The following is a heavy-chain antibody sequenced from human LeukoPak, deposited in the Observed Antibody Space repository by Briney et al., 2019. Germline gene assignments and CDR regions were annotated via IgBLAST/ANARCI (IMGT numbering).Heavy chain of an antibody. Sequence: PSETLSLTCAVYGGSFSGYYWSWIRQPPGKGLEWIGEINHSGSTNYNPSLKSRVTISVDTSKNQFFLKLSSVTAADTAVYYCARVGYSYGWVYAFDIWGQGTMVTVSS. CDR2: INHSGST. J-gene: IGHJ3*02. CDR3: ARVGYSYGWVYAFDI. D-gene: IGHD5-18*01. CDR1: GGSFSGYY. V-gene: IGHV4-34*01.